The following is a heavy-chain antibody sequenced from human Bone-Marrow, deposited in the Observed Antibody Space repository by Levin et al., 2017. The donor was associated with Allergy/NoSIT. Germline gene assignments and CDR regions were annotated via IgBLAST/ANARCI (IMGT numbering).Heavy chain of an antibody. D-gene: IGHD6-6*01. V-gene: IGHV1-69*13. CDR2: IIPIFGTA. CDR1: GGTFSSYA. CDR3: ARYIAARYYYYYMDV. J-gene: IGHJ6*03. Sequence: EASVKVSCKASGGTFSSYAISWVRQAPGQGLEWMGGIIPIFGTANYAQKFQGRVTITADESTSTAYMELSSLRSEDTAVYYCARYIAARYYYYYMDVWGKGTTVTVSS.